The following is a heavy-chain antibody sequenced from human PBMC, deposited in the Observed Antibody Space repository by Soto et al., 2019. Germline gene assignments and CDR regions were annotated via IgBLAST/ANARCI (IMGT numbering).Heavy chain of an antibody. Sequence: PSETLSLTCAVSGGSISSGGYSWSWIRQPPGKGLEWIGYIYHSGSTYYNPSLKSRVTISVDRSKNQFSLKLSSVTAADTAVYYCARVTAAAGTRWFDPWGQGTLVTVS. D-gene: IGHD6-13*01. V-gene: IGHV4-30-2*01. CDR2: IYHSGST. CDR3: ARVTAAAGTRWFDP. J-gene: IGHJ5*02. CDR1: GGSISSGGYS.